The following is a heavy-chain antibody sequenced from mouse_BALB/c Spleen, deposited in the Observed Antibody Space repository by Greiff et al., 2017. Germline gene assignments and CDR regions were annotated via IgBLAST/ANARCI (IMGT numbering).Heavy chain of an antibody. J-gene: IGHJ4*01. CDR2: INPSNGRT. V-gene: IGHV1S81*02. CDR3: ARDPEFYAMDY. Sequence: QVQLQQPGAELVKPGASVKLSCKASGYTFTSYWMHWVKQRPGQGLEWIGEINPSNGRTNYNEKFKSKATLTVDKSSSTAYMQLSSLTSEDSAVYYCARDPEFYAMDYWGQGTSVTVSS. CDR1: GYTFTSYW.